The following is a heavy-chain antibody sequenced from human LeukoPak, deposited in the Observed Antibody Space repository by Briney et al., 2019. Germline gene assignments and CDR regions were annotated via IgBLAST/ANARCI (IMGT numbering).Heavy chain of an antibody. V-gene: IGHV1-69*05. Sequence: SVKVSCKASGGTFSSYAISWARQAPGQGLEWMGGIIPIFGTANYAQKFQGRVTITTDESTSTAYMELSSLRSEDTAVYYCARERGGWFDPWGQGTLVTVSS. J-gene: IGHJ5*02. CDR1: GGTFSSYA. CDR3: ARERGGWFDP. D-gene: IGHD3-3*01. CDR2: IIPIFGTA.